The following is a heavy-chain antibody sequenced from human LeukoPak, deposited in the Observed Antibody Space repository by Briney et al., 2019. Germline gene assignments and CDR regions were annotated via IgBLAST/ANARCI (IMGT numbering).Heavy chain of an antibody. CDR1: GFTFSKYA. Sequence: PGGSLRLSRAASGFTFSKYALSWVRQAPGKGLEWGSAITDSGGRTYYADSVKGRFTISRDNSKNTLSLQVISLRAEDTAVYYCAKGRRGDYASYGMDVWGQGTTVTVSS. D-gene: IGHD2-2*01. J-gene: IGHJ6*02. CDR2: ITDSGGRT. CDR3: AKGRRGDYASYGMDV. V-gene: IGHV3-23*01.